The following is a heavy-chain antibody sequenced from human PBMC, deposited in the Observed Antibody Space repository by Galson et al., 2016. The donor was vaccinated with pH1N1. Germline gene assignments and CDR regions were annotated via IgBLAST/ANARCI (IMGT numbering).Heavy chain of an antibody. CDR2: ITGSGQYI. J-gene: IGHJ3*01. CDR3: VRDNTMTTPLVLFDV. Sequence: SLRLSCAASGFTFNYYTIYWVRQVPGKGLEWVSSITGSGQYISYADSVKGRFTISRDNAKNSVFLQMSSLRAEDTAVYYCVRDNTMTTPLVLFDVWGQGTMVTVSS. V-gene: IGHV3-21*01. D-gene: IGHD4-17*01. CDR1: GFTFNYYT.